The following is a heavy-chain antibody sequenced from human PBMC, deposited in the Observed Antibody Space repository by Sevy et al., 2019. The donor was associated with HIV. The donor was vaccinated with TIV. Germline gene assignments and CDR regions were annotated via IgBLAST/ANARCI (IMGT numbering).Heavy chain of an antibody. Sequence: GGSLRLSCAASGFTVSSNYMSWVRQAPGKGVEWVSVIYSGGSTYYADSVKGRFTISRDNSKNTLYLQMNSLRAEDTAVYYCARVGSWFFFDYWGQGTLVTVSS. CDR2: IYSGGST. D-gene: IGHD6-13*01. J-gene: IGHJ4*02. V-gene: IGHV3-53*01. CDR3: ARVGSWFFFDY. CDR1: GFTVSSNY.